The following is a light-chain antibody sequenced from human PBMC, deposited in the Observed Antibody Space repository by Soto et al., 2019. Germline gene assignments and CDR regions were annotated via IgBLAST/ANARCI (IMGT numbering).Light chain of an antibody. CDR2: QAS. J-gene: IGKJ1*01. CDR3: QRYNGNSRT. V-gene: IGKV1-5*03. CDR1: QSISNW. Sequence: DFQMTQSPSTLSASLGDTVTITCRASQSISNWLAWYQQKPGEAPKLLIYQASSLASGVPSRFSGSGSGTEFTLTVASLQPDDFATYYCQRYNGNSRTFGQGTKVEIK.